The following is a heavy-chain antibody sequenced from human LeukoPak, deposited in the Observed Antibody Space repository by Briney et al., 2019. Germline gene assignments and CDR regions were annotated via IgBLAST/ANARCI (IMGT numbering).Heavy chain of an antibody. V-gene: IGHV4-59*01. D-gene: IGHD1-7*01. CDR1: GGSISSYY. Sequence: SETLSLTCTVSGGSISSYYWSWIRQPPGKGLEFIGFSYYSGSTNYNPSLKSRVTISVDTSQNQFSLKLRSVTAADTAVYYCASSGNGNYGLDYWGQGTLVTVSS. J-gene: IGHJ4*02. CDR2: SYYSGST. CDR3: ASSGNGNYGLDY.